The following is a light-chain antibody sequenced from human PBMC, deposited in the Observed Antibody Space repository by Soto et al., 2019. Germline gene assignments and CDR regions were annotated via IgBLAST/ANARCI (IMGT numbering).Light chain of an antibody. CDR2: DAS. CDR1: QSVSGK. Sequence: EIVMTQSPVTLSVSPGERATLSCRASQSVSGKLAWYQLKPGQAPRLLIYDASTRATGVPARFSGSGSGTEFTLTISSLQSEDFAVYYCQQYSNWRTFGQGTNVEIK. V-gene: IGKV3-15*01. CDR3: QQYSNWRT. J-gene: IGKJ1*01.